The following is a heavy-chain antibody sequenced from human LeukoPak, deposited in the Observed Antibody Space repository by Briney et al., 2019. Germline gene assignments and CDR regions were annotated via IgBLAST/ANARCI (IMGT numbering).Heavy chain of an antibody. CDR1: GFTFSSYS. CDR2: IGSSSSYI. Sequence: GGSLRLSCAASGFTFSSYSMNWVRQAPGKGLEWVSSIGSSSSYIYYADSVKGRFTISRDNAKNSLYLQMNSLRAEDTAVYYCARGGSSWYGDYWGQGTLVTVSS. D-gene: IGHD6-13*01. J-gene: IGHJ4*02. V-gene: IGHV3-21*01. CDR3: ARGGSSWYGDY.